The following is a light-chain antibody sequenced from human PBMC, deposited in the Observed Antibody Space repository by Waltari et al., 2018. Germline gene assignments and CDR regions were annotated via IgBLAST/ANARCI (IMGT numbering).Light chain of an antibody. J-gene: IGLJ2*01. CDR2: DNN. V-gene: IGLV1-51*01. CDR3: GTWDNSAGVV. Sequence: QSVLTQPPSVSAAPGQTVSISCSGSSPNIGANSVSWYQQLPGTAPKLLIYDNNKRPSGIPDRFSGSKSGTSATLGITGPQTGDEANYYCGTWDNSAGVVFGGGTKLTVL. CDR1: SPNIGANS.